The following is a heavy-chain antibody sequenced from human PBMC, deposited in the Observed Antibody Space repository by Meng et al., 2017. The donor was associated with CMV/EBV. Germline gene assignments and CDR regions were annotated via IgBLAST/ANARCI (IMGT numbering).Heavy chain of an antibody. V-gene: IGHV4-39*07. CDR2: IYYSGST. CDR3: ARGGIAAAGLH. D-gene: IGHD6-13*01. Sequence: QLRLQESGPGLVTPSASLSLTCTVSGGSISSSSYYWGWIRQPPGKGLEWIGSIYYSGSTYYNPSLKSRVTISVDTSKNQFSLKLSSVTAADTAVYYCARGGIAAAGLHWGQGTLVTVSS. J-gene: IGHJ4*02. CDR1: GGSISSSSYY.